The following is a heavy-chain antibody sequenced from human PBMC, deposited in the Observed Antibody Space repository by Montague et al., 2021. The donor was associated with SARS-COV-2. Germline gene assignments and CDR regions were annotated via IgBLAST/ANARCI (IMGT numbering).Heavy chain of an antibody. D-gene: IGHD1-26*01. Sequence: TLSLTCTGSGASISTGIYYWSWIRQPAGKGLEWIGRIRTTGHTDYNSSLESRVFMSVDTSTNQFSLSLTSVTAADTAVYFCARFGSGTLEFDLWGQGTLATVSS. CDR1: GASISTGIYY. CDR3: ARFGSGTLEFDL. V-gene: IGHV4-61*02. J-gene: IGHJ4*02. CDR2: IRTTGHT.